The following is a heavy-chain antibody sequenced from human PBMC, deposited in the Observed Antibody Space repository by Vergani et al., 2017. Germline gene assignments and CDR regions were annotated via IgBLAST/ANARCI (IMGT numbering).Heavy chain of an antibody. CDR1: GGTFSSYT. CDR2: IIPIMGTA. D-gene: IGHD2-2*01. V-gene: IGHV1-69*01. J-gene: IGHJ4*02. Sequence: QVQLVQSGAEVKKPGSSVKVSCKASGGTFSSYTISWVRQAPGQGLEWMGGIIPIMGTAKYAQKFKGRVTISADESTTTAYMELNSLRSEDTAVYYCASLRPADYWGQGPLVTVSS. CDR3: ASLRPADY.